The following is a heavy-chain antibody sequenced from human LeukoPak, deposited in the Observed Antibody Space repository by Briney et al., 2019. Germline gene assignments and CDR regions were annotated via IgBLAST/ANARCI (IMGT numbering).Heavy chain of an antibody. CDR3: ARDRLGHYYDRHAFDI. V-gene: IGHV3-74*01. CDR1: GFTFSNYW. Sequence: GGSLRLSCAASGFTFSNYWMHWVRQAPGKGLVWVSRINSDGRSTNYADSVKGRFTISRDNAKNSLYLQMNSLRAEDTAVYYCARDRLGHYYDRHAFDIWGQGTMVTVSS. CDR2: INSDGRST. J-gene: IGHJ3*02. D-gene: IGHD3-22*01.